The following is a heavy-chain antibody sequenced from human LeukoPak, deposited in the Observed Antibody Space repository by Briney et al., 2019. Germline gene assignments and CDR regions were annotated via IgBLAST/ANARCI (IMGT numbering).Heavy chain of an antibody. J-gene: IGHJ4*02. D-gene: IGHD3-22*01. CDR2: IIPIFGTA. V-gene: IGHV1-69*06. CDR1: GYTFTSYT. CDR3: ARATVDYDSSGYYLTGFDY. Sequence: ASVKVSCKASGYTFTSYTMNWVRQAPGQGLEWMGGIIPIFGTANYAQKFQGRVTITADKSTSTAYMELSSLRSEDTAVYYCARATVDYDSSGYYLTGFDYWGQGTLVTVSS.